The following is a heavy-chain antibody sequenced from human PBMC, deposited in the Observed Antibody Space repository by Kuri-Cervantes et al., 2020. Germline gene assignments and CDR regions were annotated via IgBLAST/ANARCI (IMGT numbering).Heavy chain of an antibody. Sequence: GGSLRLSCAASGFTFSSYAMNWVRQAPGKGLEWVGLVKTKTDGGTTDYAAPVKGRFTISRDDSRDTLYLQMNSLKTEDTAVYYCTTFYTGRSTYFDYWGQGTLVTVSS. D-gene: IGHD2-2*02. V-gene: IGHV3-15*01. CDR3: TTFYTGRSTYFDY. CDR2: VKTKTDGGTT. CDR1: GFTFSSYA. J-gene: IGHJ4*02.